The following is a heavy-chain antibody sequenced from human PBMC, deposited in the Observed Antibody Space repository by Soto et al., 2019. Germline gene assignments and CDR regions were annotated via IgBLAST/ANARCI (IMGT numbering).Heavy chain of an antibody. Sequence: EVQLLESGGGLVQPGGSLRLSCAASGFTFSSYAMSWVRQAPGKGLEWVSAISGSGGSTYYADSVKGRFTISRDNSKNTLYLQMNSLRAEDTAVYDCAKESRYCSGGSCHLDYWGQGTLVTVSS. CDR1: GFTFSSYA. J-gene: IGHJ4*02. CDR2: ISGSGGST. CDR3: AKESRYCSGGSCHLDY. V-gene: IGHV3-23*01. D-gene: IGHD2-15*01.